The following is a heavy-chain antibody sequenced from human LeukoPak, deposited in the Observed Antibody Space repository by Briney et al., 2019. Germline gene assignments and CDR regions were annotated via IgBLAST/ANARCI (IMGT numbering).Heavy chain of an antibody. Sequence: SETLSLTCAVSGGSISSSNWCNWVRQTPGKGLEWIGEIHHSGSTNYNPSLKSRVTISLDKSKNQFSLKLTSVTAADTAVYYCARYRGGSGYHFDYWGQGTLVTVSS. V-gene: IGHV4-4*02. CDR2: IHHSGST. CDR3: ARYRGGSGYHFDY. J-gene: IGHJ4*02. CDR1: GGSISSSNW. D-gene: IGHD5-12*01.